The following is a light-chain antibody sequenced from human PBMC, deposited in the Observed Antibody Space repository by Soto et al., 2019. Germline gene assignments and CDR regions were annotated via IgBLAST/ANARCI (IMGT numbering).Light chain of an antibody. Sequence: ERLLTQSPGTLSLSPGETATLSCRASQSMSSDYVAWYQQKPGQAPRLLIFGASSRATGIPDRFSGSGSGTEFSLTISRLEPEDFAVYYCHQYGISPFGGGTKVDIK. V-gene: IGKV3-20*01. J-gene: IGKJ4*01. CDR2: GAS. CDR3: HQYGISP. CDR1: QSMSSDY.